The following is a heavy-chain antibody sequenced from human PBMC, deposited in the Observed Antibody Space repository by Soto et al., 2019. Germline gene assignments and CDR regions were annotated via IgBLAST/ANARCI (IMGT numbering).Heavy chain of an antibody. J-gene: IGHJ6*02. CDR2: IKSKTDGGTT. D-gene: IGHD6-19*01. CDR3: TTEWSVAGTAGYYYYGMDV. CDR1: GFTFSNAW. Sequence: GGSLRLSCAASGFTFSNAWMNWVRQAPGKGLEWVGRIKSKTDGGTTDYAAPVKGRFTISRDDSKNTLYLQMNSLKTEDTAVYYCTTEWSVAGTAGYYYYGMDVWGQGTTVTVSS. V-gene: IGHV3-15*07.